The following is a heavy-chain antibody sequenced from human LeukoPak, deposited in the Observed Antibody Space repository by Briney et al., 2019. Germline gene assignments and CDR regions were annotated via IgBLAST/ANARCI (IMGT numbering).Heavy chain of an antibody. CDR3: AKDKGGGIVVVAASPLYYFDY. D-gene: IGHD2-15*01. CDR1: GFTFSSYG. Sequence: GGSLRLSCAASGFTFSSYGMHWVRQAPGKGLEWVAFIRYDGSNKYYADSVKGRFTISRDNSKNTLYLQMNSLRTEDTALYYCAKDKGGGIVVVAASPLYYFDYWGQGTLVTVSS. V-gene: IGHV3-30*02. J-gene: IGHJ4*02. CDR2: IRYDGSNK.